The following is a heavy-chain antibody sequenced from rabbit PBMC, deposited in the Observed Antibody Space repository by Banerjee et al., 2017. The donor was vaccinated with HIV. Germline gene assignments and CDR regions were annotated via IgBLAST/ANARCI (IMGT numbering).Heavy chain of an antibody. Sequence: QEQLVESGGGLVQPGGSLKLFCKASGFDLSSYYYMCWVRQAPGKGLEWIACIYTGDGSTYYASWAKGRFTISKTSSTTVTLQMTSLTAADTATYFCARDRANDGGCVFGLWGPGTLVTVS. V-gene: IGHV1S45*01. D-gene: IGHD5-1*01. CDR1: GFDLSSYYY. J-gene: IGHJ4*01. CDR3: ARDRANDGGCVFGL. CDR2: IYTGDGST.